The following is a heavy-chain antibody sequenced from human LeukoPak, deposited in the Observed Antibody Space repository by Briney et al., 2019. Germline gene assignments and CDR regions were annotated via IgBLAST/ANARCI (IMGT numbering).Heavy chain of an antibody. CDR3: ARVADWGYYYMDV. CDR1: GYSISSGYY. CDR2: IYHSGST. D-gene: IGHD3-16*01. Sequence: SETLSLTCTVSGYSISSGYYWGWIRQPPGKGLEWIGSIYHSGSTYYNPSLKSRVTISVDTSKNQFSLKLSSVTAADTAVYYCARVADWGYYYMDVWGKGTTVTVSS. V-gene: IGHV4-38-2*02. J-gene: IGHJ6*03.